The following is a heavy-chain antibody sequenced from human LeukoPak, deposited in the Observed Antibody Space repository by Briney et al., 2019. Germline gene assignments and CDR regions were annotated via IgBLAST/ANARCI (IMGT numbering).Heavy chain of an antibody. D-gene: IGHD3-10*01. J-gene: IGHJ1*01. CDR1: GFTFSSFW. V-gene: IGHV3-7*01. CDR2: IRPDGTKN. CDR3: AIQKADLITMVRGIIAF. Sequence: GGSLRLSCAASGFTFSSFWMTWVRQAPGKGLEWVANIRPDGTKNYYVDSVKGRFTISRDNAKNSLYLQMNGLRAEDTAVYYCAIQKADLITMVRGIIAFWGQGTLVTVSS.